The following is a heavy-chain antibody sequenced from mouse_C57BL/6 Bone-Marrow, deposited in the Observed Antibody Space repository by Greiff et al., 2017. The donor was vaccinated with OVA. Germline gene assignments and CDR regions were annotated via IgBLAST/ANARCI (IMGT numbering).Heavy chain of an antibody. CDR3: ARDTTVVEGYFDY. J-gene: IGHJ2*01. V-gene: IGHV1-53*01. Sequence: QVQLQQPGTELVKPGASVKLSCKASGYTFTSYWMHWVKQRPGQGLEWIGNINPSNGGTNYNEKFKSKATLTVDKSSSTAYMQLSSLTSEDSAVYFCARDTTVVEGYFDYWGQGTTLTVSS. CDR1: GYTFTSYW. D-gene: IGHD1-1*01. CDR2: INPSNGGT.